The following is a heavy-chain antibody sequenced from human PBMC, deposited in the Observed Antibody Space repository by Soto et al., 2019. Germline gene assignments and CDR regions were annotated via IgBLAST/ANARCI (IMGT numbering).Heavy chain of an antibody. J-gene: IGHJ4*02. V-gene: IGHV3-30*13. Sequence: QVQLVESGGGVVQPGRSLRLSCEASGFTFRNYGMHWVRQAPGKGLEWVAVISFDGNTKYYADSVKGRFTISRDNSKNSLYLQMTSLRGDETAVYYCAKAGWDLGEPPNDYWAQGILVTVSS. CDR2: ISFDGNTK. CDR1: GFTFRNYG. D-gene: IGHD4-17*01. CDR3: AKAGWDLGEPPNDY.